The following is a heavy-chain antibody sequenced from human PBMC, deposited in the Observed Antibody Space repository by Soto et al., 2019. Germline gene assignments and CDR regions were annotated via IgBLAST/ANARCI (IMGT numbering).Heavy chain of an antibody. CDR3: ARRFRITMVRGVKDAFDI. V-gene: IGHV5-51*01. CDR1: GYSFTSYW. Sequence: GESLKISCKGSGYSFTSYWIGWVRQMPGKGLEWMGIIYPGDSDTRYSPSFQGQVTISADKSISTAYLQWSSLKASDTALFYFARRFRITMVRGVKDAFDIWGQGTMVTVSS. D-gene: IGHD3-10*01. CDR2: IYPGDSDT. J-gene: IGHJ3*02.